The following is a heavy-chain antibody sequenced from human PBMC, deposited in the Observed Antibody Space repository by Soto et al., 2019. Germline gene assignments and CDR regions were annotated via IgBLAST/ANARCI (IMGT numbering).Heavy chain of an antibody. J-gene: IGHJ5*02. V-gene: IGHV4-59*08. CDR2: IYYSGST. CDR1: GGSISSYY. D-gene: IGHD6-19*01. CDR3: ARPHPGTNSSGWYGWFDP. Sequence: PETLSLTCTVSGGSISSYYWSWIRQPPGKGLEWIGYIYYSGSTNYNPSLKSRVTISVDTSKNQFSLKLSSVTAADTAVYYCARPHPGTNSSGWYGWFDPWGQGTLVTVSS.